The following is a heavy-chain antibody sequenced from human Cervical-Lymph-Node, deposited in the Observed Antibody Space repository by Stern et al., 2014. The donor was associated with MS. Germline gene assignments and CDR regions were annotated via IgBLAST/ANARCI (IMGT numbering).Heavy chain of an antibody. CDR3: TTPFTTVNRGVRKDV. CDR1: GFTFEKAW. J-gene: IGHJ6*02. D-gene: IGHD3-10*01. V-gene: IGHV3-15*01. CDR2: IKSEADGGTT. Sequence: EVQLVESGGGLVKPGGSLRLSCATSGFTFEKAWMTWVRQAPGRGLEWVGRIKSEADGGTTDYAAPVKGRFSISRERTKNTLYLQMNSLNIEDTAVYFCTTPFTTVNRGVRKDVWGQGTTVTVSS.